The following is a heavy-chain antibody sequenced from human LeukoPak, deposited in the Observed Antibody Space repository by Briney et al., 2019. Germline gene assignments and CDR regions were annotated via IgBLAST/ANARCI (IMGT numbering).Heavy chain of an antibody. CDR1: GGSFSGYY. V-gene: IGHV4-34*01. CDR3: AREEWLRFNYFDY. D-gene: IGHD5-12*01. CDR2: INHSGST. Sequence: SETLSLTCAVYGGSFSGYYWSWIRQPPGKGLEWIGEINHSGSTNYNPSLKSRVTTSVDTSKNQFSLKLSSVTAADTAVYYCAREEWLRFNYFDYWGQGTLVTVSS. J-gene: IGHJ4*02.